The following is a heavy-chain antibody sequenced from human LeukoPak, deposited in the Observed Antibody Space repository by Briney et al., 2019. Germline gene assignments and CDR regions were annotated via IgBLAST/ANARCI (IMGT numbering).Heavy chain of an antibody. V-gene: IGHV3-21*01. CDR2: ISSSSSYI. D-gene: IGHD6-13*01. CDR1: GFTFSSYS. J-gene: IGHJ4*02. CDR3: ARSRGSLDFDY. Sequence: GGSLRLSCAASGFTFSSYSMNWVRQAPGKGLEWVSSISSSSSYIYCADSVKGRFTISRDNAKNSLYLQMNSLRAEDTAVYYCARSRGSLDFDYWGQGTLVTVSS.